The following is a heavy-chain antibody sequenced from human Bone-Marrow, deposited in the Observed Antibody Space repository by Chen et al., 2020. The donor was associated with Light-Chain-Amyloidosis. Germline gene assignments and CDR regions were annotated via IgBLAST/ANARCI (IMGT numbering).Heavy chain of an antibody. CDR3: TRKGGYFDF. D-gene: IGHD3-10*01. Sequence: LVQPGGSLRLSCATSGFNFSSFGMSWVRQAPGKGLEWVSTVSGSTVSTYYAGAVKGRFIISRDNSKSTLYLQMNSLRAGDTAVYFCTRKGGYFDFWGQGSLVTGSS. V-gene: IGHV3-23*01. J-gene: IGHJ4*02. CDR1: GFNFSSFG. CDR2: VSGSTVST.